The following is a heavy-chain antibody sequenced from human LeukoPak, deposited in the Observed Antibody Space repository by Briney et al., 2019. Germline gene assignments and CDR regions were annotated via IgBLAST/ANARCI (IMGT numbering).Heavy chain of an antibody. CDR2: IYYSGST. J-gene: IGHJ4*02. Sequence: SETLSLICTVSGGSISSSSYYWGWVRQPPGKGQEWVGTIYYSGSTYYNPSLKSRVTISVDTTKNQCALKLSSVTAADTAVYYCARDGPLGYYDSSGSIDYWGQGTLVTVSS. CDR3: ARDGPLGYYDSSGSIDY. D-gene: IGHD3-22*01. V-gene: IGHV4-39*02. CDR1: GGSISSSSYY.